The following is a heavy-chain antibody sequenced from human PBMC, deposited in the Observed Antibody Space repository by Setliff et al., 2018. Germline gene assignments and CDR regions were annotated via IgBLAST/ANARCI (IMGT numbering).Heavy chain of an antibody. CDR3: ARGYCSSSGCFFAGWFDP. Sequence: SETLSLTCTVSGGSVSSSSYYWGWIRQPPGKGLEWIGTIYYGGTTYYSPSLKSRVTISVDTSKNQFSLKVNSVTAADTAIYYCARGYCSSSGCFFAGWFDPWGQGTLVTVSS. CDR2: IYYGGTT. CDR1: GGSVSSSSYY. D-gene: IGHD2-2*01. V-gene: IGHV4-39*01. J-gene: IGHJ5*02.